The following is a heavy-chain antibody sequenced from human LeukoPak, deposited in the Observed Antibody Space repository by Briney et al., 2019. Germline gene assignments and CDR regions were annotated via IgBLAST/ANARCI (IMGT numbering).Heavy chain of an antibody. V-gene: IGHV4-34*01. CDR3: ARGRSTPAITIFGAVRGGRGMDV. D-gene: IGHD3-3*01. CDR2: INHSGST. J-gene: IGHJ6*02. CDR1: GGSFSGYY. Sequence: PSETLSLTCAVYGGSFSGYYWSWIRQPPGKGLEWIGEINHSGSTNYNPSLKSRVTISVDTSKNQFSLKLSSVTAADTAVYYCARGRSTPAITIFGAVRGGRGMDVWGQGTTVTVSS.